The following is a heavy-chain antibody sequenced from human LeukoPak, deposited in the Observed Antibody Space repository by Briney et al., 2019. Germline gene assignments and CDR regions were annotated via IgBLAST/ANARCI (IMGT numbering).Heavy chain of an antibody. CDR2: INQGGSVK. CDR1: GFSFRDFW. Sequence: GGSLRLSCAASGFSFRDFWMTWVRQAPGKGLEWVANINQGGSVKYYVDSVKGRFTISRDDAESSLYVQMNSLRDEDTAVYYRARFGYSGWNLEYWGQGTLVTVSP. D-gene: IGHD5-12*01. CDR3: ARFGYSGWNLEY. V-gene: IGHV3-7*01. J-gene: IGHJ4*02.